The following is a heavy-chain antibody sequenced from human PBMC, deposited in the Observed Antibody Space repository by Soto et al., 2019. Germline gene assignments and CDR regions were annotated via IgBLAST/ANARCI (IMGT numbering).Heavy chain of an antibody. V-gene: IGHV3-23*01. CDR1: GFTFSSYA. J-gene: IGHJ3*02. CDR3: AKEGRIIVSVPNAFDI. D-gene: IGHD2-15*01. Sequence: EVQLLESGGGLVQPGGSLRLSCAASGFTFSSYAMSWVRQAPGKGLEWVSAISGSGGSTYYADSVKGRFTISRDNSKNTLYLQMNSLRAEDTAVYYCAKEGRIIVSVPNAFDIWGQGTMVTVSS. CDR2: ISGSGGST.